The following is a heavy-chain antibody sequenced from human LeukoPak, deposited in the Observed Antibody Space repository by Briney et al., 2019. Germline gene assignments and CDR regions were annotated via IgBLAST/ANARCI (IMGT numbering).Heavy chain of an antibody. CDR1: GGSINNSTFY. CDR3: ARLPPYRSTPGVDY. Sequence: PSETLSLTCTVSGGSINNSTFYWGWIRQPPGKGLEWIGSIYYSGSTYYNPSLKSRVTISVDTSKNQFSLKLSSVTAADTAVYYCARLPPYRSTPGVDYWGQGTLVTVSS. CDR2: IYYSGST. J-gene: IGHJ4*02. D-gene: IGHD3-16*02. V-gene: IGHV4-39*01.